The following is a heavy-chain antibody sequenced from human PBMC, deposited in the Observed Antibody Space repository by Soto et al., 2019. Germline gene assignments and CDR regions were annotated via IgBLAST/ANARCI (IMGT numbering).Heavy chain of an antibody. CDR1: GFTFANNG. Sequence: PGGSLRLSCAASGFTFANNGMTWVRQAPGKGLEWVSSISNGGGSTYYADPVKGRFTISRDNAKNTLYLQMNSLRAEDTAVYYCARGTRVIPAESDFDYWGQGTLVTVSS. CDR2: ISNGGGST. V-gene: IGHV3-23*01. D-gene: IGHD2-2*01. J-gene: IGHJ4*02. CDR3: ARGTRVIPAESDFDY.